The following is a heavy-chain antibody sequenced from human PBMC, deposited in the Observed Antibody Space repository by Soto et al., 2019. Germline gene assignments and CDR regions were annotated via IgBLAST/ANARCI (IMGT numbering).Heavy chain of an antibody. CDR1: GGSFSGYY. CDR3: ARESHDILTGPPWVWYFDL. D-gene: IGHD3-9*01. CDR2: INDRGSI. Sequence: QVQLQQWGAGPLRPLETLSLTCGVSGGSFSGYYWAWIRQSPGKGLEWIGEINDRGSINYNPSLKGRVSISVDTSKKHYSLKLRSVTAADTAVYYCARESHDILTGPPWVWYFDLWGRGTVVTVSS. V-gene: IGHV4-34*01. J-gene: IGHJ2*01.